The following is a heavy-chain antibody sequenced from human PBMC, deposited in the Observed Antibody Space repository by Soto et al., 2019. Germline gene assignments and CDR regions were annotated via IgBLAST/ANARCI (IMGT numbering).Heavy chain of an antibody. Sequence: GGSLRLSCAASGFTFSDYAMSWVRQAPGKGLEWVSTIRGTDCTTYYADSVKGRFTISRDNSKNTLYLQMNSLRAEDAAIYYCARKGGSFYGPFDYWGQGTLVTVSS. D-gene: IGHD1-26*01. CDR3: ARKGGSFYGPFDY. CDR1: GFTFSDYA. V-gene: IGHV3-23*01. CDR2: IRGTDCTT. J-gene: IGHJ4*02.